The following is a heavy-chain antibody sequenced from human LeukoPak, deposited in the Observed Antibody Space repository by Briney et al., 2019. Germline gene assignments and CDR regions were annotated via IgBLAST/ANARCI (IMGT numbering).Heavy chain of an antibody. J-gene: IGHJ3*01. D-gene: IGHD4/OR15-4a*01. CDR2: INSHCSST. CDR3: ARTFMSMMLTNDAFDL. V-gene: IGHV3-20*04. Sequence: GSLKLSWAAYGFTFDDYGMSWVRQAPGKGLEWVCGINSHCSSTVYSDSLNPRFTISSNNANNSLYLQMHSLRAEDTALYYCARTFMSMMLTNDAFDLWGQGTMVTVSS. CDR1: GFTFDDYG.